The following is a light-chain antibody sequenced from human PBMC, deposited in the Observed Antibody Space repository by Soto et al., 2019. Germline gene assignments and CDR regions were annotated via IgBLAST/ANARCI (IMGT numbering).Light chain of an antibody. CDR1: SSNIGNNY. V-gene: IGLV1-51*01. CDR3: GTWDSSLSAYV. J-gene: IGLJ1*01. CDR2: DNN. Sequence: GLTQPPSVSAAPGQKVTISCSGSSSNIGNNYVSWYQQLPGTAPKLLIYDNNKRPSGIPDRFSGSKSGTSATLGITGLQTGDEADYYCGTWDSSLSAYVFGTGTKVTVL.